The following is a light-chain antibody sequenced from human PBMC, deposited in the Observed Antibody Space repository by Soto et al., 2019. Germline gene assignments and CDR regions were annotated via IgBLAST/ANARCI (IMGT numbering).Light chain of an antibody. CDR3: LQHYNYPLT. CDR1: QNINTY. Sequence: DIQMTQSPYSLSAAVGDRVTIACRASQNINTYLNWYQQKPGKAPKLLMFDAASLQSGIPSRFSGSGSRTDFTLTITSLQPEEFATYDCLQHYNYPLTFGQGTKVEIK. CDR2: DAA. J-gene: IGKJ1*01. V-gene: IGKV1-39*01.